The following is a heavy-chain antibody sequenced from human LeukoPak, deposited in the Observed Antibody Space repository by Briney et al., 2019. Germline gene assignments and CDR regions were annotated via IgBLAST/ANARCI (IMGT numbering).Heavy chain of an antibody. CDR3: AKDSNWAFDY. Sequence: VGSLRLSCGASGFTFSRYGMHWVRQAPGKGLEWVAYIRKDGSDKYYADSVKGRFTISRDSSKNMVYLQMNSLRAEDTAVYYCAKDSNWAFDYWGQGTLVSVSS. CDR2: IRKDGSDK. J-gene: IGHJ4*02. D-gene: IGHD7-27*01. CDR1: GFTFSRYG. V-gene: IGHV3-30*02.